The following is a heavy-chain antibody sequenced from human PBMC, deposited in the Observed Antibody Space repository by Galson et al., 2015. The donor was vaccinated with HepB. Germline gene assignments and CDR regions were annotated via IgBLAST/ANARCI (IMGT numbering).Heavy chain of an antibody. Sequence: LSLTCTVSGGSISSGGYYWSWIRQHPGKGLEWIGYINDSGITYYNPSLKSRLTISVDTSKNQFSLKLSSVTAADTAVYYCAAQTHYEFWSGPLGPFFWGQGTTVTVSS. J-gene: IGHJ6*02. D-gene: IGHD3-3*01. CDR3: AAQTHYEFWSGPLGPFF. CDR2: INDSGIT. V-gene: IGHV4-31*03. CDR1: GGSISSGGYY.